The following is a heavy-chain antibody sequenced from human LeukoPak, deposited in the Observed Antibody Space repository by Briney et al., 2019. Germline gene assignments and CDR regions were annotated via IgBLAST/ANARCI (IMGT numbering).Heavy chain of an antibody. CDR1: GGTFSSYA. CDR2: IIPIFGTA. V-gene: IGHV1-69*13. J-gene: IGHJ4*02. Sequence: EASVKVSCKASGGTFSSYAISWVRQAPGQGLEWMGGIIPIFGTANYAQKFQGRVTITADESTSTAYMELSSLRSEDTAVYYCARDNPAPDALDYWGQGTLVTVSS. D-gene: IGHD1-14*01. CDR3: ARDNPAPDALDY.